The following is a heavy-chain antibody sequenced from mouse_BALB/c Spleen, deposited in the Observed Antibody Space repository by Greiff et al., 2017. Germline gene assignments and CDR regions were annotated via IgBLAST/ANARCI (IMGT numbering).Heavy chain of an antibody. CDR3: ARGAFYWYFDV. J-gene: IGHJ1*01. CDR1: GYTFTSYT. D-gene: IGHD3-1*01. Sequence: QVQLQQSAAELARPGASVKMSCKASGYTFTSYTMHWVKQRPGQGLEWIGYINPSSGYTEYNQKFKDKTTLTADKSSTTAYMQLSSLTSEDSAVYYCARGAFYWYFDVWGAGTTVTVSS. CDR2: INPSSGYT. V-gene: IGHV1-4*02.